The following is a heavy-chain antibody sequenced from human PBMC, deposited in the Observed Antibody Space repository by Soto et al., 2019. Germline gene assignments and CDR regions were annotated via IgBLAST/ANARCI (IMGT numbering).Heavy chain of an antibody. J-gene: IGHJ6*02. CDR3: ARDRGAGYNFYYGMDV. D-gene: IGHD3-10*01. CDR1: GADINTYS. CDR2: IYTSASI. Sequence: SETLSLTCSVSGADINTYSWTWIRQPAGKGLEWIGRIYTSASINYNPSLEGRVTLSVDTSTNQVSLRLASVTAADTAIYYCARDRGAGYNFYYGMDVWGQGTTVTVSS. V-gene: IGHV4-4*07.